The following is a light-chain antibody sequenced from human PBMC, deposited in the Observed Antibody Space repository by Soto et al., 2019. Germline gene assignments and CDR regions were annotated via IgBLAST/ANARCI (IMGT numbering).Light chain of an antibody. CDR3: PHSTRTTWT. CDR2: SAS. CDR1: QSIGSY. J-gene: IGKJ1*01. V-gene: IGKV1-39*01. Sequence: DIQLTQSPSPLTASVRDGVTLXXRASQSIGSYLNWYQQKPGTAPQXMRDSASRLQRWGPSRFSGSGSGTDFTLTSSSLQPAAFATYSCPHSTRTTWTFGPGTNVEIK.